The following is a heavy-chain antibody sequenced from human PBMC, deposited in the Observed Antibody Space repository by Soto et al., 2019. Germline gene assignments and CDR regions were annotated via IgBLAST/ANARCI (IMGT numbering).Heavy chain of an antibody. J-gene: IGHJ4*02. Sequence: TGGSLRLSCAASEFSFKTYGMHWVRQAPGKGLEWVALISRDGSVQEYADSVKGRFTISRDNSKNTLFLQMNSLRAEDTAIYYCAKKVNSGSGSQYFDYFGQGTLVTVSS. CDR3: AKKVNSGSGSQYFDY. CDR1: EFSFKTYG. CDR2: ISRDGSVQ. V-gene: IGHV3-30*18. D-gene: IGHD3-10*01.